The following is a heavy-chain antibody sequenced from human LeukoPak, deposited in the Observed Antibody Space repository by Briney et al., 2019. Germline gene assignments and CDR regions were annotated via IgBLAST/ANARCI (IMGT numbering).Heavy chain of an antibody. CDR3: ASYDSSGYYQETFDY. J-gene: IGHJ4*02. V-gene: IGHV4-34*01. CDR2: INHSGST. D-gene: IGHD3-22*01. Sequence: KPSETLSLTCAVYGGSFSGYYWSWIRQPPGKGLEWIGEINHSGSTNYNPSLKSRVTISVDTSKNQFSLKLSSVTAADTAVYYCASYDSSGYYQETFDYWGQGTLVTVSS. CDR1: GGSFSGYY.